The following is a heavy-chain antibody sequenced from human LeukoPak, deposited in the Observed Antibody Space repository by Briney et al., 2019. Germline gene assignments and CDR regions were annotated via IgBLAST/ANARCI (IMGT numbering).Heavy chain of an antibody. J-gene: IGHJ6*03. CDR3: ARGRVTTIANYYYYYIDV. V-gene: IGHV6-1*01. CDR2: TYYRSKWYN. D-gene: IGHD4-17*01. Sequence: SQTLSLTCAISGDSVSSNSAAWTWIRQSPSRGLEWLGRTYYRSKWYNDYAVSVQSRITINPDTSKNQFSLQLNSVTPEDTAVYYCARGRVTTIANYYYYYIDVWGKGTTVTVCS. CDR1: GDSVSSNSAA.